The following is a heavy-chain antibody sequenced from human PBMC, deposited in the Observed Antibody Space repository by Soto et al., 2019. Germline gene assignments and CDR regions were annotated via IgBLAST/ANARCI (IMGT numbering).Heavy chain of an antibody. V-gene: IGHV3-33*01. CDR1: GFTFSSYG. Sequence: QVQLVESGGGVVQPGRSLRLSCAASGFTFSSYGMHWVRQAPGKGLEWVAVIWYDGSNKYYADSVKGRFTISRDNSKNTLYLQMNSRRAEDTAVYYCARPRPYGGGVLDYWGQGTLVTVSS. CDR3: ARPRPYGGGVLDY. J-gene: IGHJ4*02. CDR2: IWYDGSNK. D-gene: IGHD3-16*01.